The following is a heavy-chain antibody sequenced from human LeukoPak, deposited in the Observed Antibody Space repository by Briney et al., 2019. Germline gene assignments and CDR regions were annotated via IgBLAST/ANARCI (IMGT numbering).Heavy chain of an antibody. J-gene: IGHJ4*02. V-gene: IGHV3-23*01. CDR1: AFTFSTSA. D-gene: IGHD1-26*01. CDR3: AKILSGATIL. Sequence: PGGSLRLSCAASAFTFSTSAMTWVRRAPEKGLGWVSSISGSGANTYYADSVGGRFTISRDNSKNTLYLQMNSLRAEDTAVYYCAKILSGATILWGQGTLVSVSS. CDR2: ISGSGANT.